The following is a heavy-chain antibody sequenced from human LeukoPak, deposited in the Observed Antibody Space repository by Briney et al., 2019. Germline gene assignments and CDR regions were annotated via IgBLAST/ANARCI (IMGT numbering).Heavy chain of an antibody. J-gene: IGHJ6*03. Sequence: SETLSLTCTVSGGSISSYYWSWIRQPPGKGLEWIGYIYYSGSTNYKPSLKSRATISVDTSKNQFSLKRSSVTAADTAVYYCARVEEGYGSGRRENYYYYYMDVWGKGTTVTISS. D-gene: IGHD3-10*01. CDR2: IYYSGST. CDR1: GGSISSYY. CDR3: ARVEEGYGSGRRENYYYYYMDV. V-gene: IGHV4-59*01.